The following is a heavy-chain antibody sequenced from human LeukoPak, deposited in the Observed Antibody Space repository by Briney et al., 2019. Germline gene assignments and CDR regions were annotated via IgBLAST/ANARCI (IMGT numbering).Heavy chain of an antibody. CDR2: IYRDDST. J-gene: IGHJ4*02. CDR1: GFIVSSNY. CDR3: ATAAYDSGSYIVNHDY. D-gene: IGHD3-22*01. V-gene: IGHV3-53*01. Sequence: GGSLTLSCAASGFIVSSNYLSWVRQAPGTGLEWVSVIYRDDSTCYADSVKGRFTISRDNSKNTLYLQMSSVRAEATAVYYWATAAYDSGSYIVNHDYWGQGTLVTVSS.